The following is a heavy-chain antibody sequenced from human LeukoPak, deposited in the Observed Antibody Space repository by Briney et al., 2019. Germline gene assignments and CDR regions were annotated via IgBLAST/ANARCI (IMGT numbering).Heavy chain of an antibody. J-gene: IGHJ6*03. D-gene: IGHD3-3*01. CDR3: ARSNKIRFLEWLAGYYMDV. CDR2: ISAHNGNA. Sequence: ASVKVSCKTSGYTFTSYGINWVRQAPGQGLEWMGRISAHNGNANYAQKFQGRVTMPTDTLATTAYMELRSLRSDDTAVYYCARSNKIRFLEWLAGYYMDVWGKGTTVTVSS. CDR1: GYTFTSYG. V-gene: IGHV1-18*01.